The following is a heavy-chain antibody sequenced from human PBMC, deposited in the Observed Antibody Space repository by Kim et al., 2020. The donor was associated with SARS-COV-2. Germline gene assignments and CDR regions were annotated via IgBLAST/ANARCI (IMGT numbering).Heavy chain of an antibody. D-gene: IGHD2-8*01. CDR3: ARGGLMLTERYFHL. V-gene: IGHV4-39*07. CDR2: VYYSGST. J-gene: IGHJ2*01. Sequence: SETLSLTCTVSGGSIRSSSYYWGWIRQPPGKGLEWIGSVYYSGSTYYNPSLKSRVSISVDTSKNQFSLRLSSVTAADTAVYYCARGGLMLTERYFHLWGRGTLVTVSS. CDR1: GGSIRSSSYY.